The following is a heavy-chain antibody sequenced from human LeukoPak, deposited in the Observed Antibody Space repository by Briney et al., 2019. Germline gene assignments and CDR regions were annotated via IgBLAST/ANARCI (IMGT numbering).Heavy chain of an antibody. D-gene: IGHD5-12*01. CDR3: AREGVRGYNGFEGFDY. V-gene: IGHV1-2*02. Sequence: GASVTVSCKASGYTFTGYYMHWVRQAPGQGLEWMGWINPNSGGTNYAQKFQGRVTMTRDTSISTAYMELSRLRSDDTAVYSCAREGVRGYNGFEGFDYWGQGTLVTVSS. CDR2: INPNSGGT. CDR1: GYTFTGYY. J-gene: IGHJ4*02.